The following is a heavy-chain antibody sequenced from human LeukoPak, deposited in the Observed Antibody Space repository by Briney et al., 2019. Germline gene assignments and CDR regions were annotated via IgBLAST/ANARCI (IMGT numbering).Heavy chain of an antibody. CDR1: GYTFTGYY. Sequence: GASVKVSCKASGYTFTGYYMHWVRQAPGQGLEWMGWINPNSGGTNYAQKFQGRVTMTRGTSINTAYMELSRLRSDDTAVYYCARGGLPIYYYYIDVWGKGTTVTVSS. D-gene: IGHD3-16*01. CDR2: INPNSGGT. CDR3: ARGGLPIYYYYIDV. J-gene: IGHJ6*03. V-gene: IGHV1-2*02.